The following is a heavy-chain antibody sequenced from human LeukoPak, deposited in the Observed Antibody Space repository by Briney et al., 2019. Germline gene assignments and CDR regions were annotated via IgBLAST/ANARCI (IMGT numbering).Heavy chain of an antibody. V-gene: IGHV3-23*01. CDR3: AKDESIAAAGTVRDY. J-gene: IGHJ4*02. D-gene: IGHD6-13*01. Sequence: GGSLGLSCAASGFTFRGHAMSWIRQAPGKGLEWVSAISGSVGSTYYADSVKGRFTTSRDNSKNTLYLQMNSLRAEDTAVYYCAKDESIAAAGTVRDYWGQGTLVTVSS. CDR1: GFTFRGHA. CDR2: ISGSVGST.